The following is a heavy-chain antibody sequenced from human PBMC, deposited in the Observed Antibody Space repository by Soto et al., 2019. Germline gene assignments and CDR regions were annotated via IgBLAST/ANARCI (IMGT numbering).Heavy chain of an antibody. CDR2: FFVGGNT. D-gene: IGHD5-12*01. CDR1: GGSIGSTTYY. J-gene: IGHJ5*01. V-gene: IGHV4-39*07. CDR3: ASEEIWMATNRLDS. Sequence: SETLSLTCTVSGGSIGSTTYYWGWMRQPPGKGLEWIASFFVGGNTNYNPSLKSRVTISVDTSKDQFSLKLSSVTAADTAVYFCASEEIWMATNRLDSWGQGTLVTVS.